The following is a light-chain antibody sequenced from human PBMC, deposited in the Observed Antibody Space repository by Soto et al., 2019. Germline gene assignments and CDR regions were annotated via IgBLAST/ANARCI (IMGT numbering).Light chain of an antibody. J-gene: IGLJ1*01. Sequence: SVLTPPAPVSGSPGQSIAISCPGTSREVCSYNSVSWYQQYPGKAPKLMIHDVNNRPSGISDRFSGSKSGNTASLTISGLQAEDEADYYCSSFTSSTSYVFGTGTKVTVL. CDR2: DVN. V-gene: IGLV2-14*03. CDR3: SSFTSSTSYV. CDR1: SREVCSYNS.